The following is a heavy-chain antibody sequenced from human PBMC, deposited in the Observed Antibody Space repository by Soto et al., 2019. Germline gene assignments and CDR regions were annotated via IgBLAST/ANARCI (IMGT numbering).Heavy chain of an antibody. D-gene: IGHD6-13*01. CDR2: IYYSGST. V-gene: IGHV4-59*12. Sequence: SETLSLTCTVSGGSISSYYWSWIRQPPGKGLEWIGYIYYSGSTYYNPSLKSRVTISVDTSKNQFSLRLSSVTAADTAVYYCARDPSGIAAEGWFDPWGQGTLVTVSS. CDR1: GGSISSYY. J-gene: IGHJ5*02. CDR3: ARDPSGIAAEGWFDP.